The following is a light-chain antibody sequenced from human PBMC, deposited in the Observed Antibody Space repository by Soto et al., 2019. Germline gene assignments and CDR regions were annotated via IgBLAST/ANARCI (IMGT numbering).Light chain of an antibody. J-gene: IGKJ1*01. CDR2: GAS. CDR3: QHYGSSRT. Sequence: EIVLTQSPSTLSLSPGEGATLSCRASQSVRSTYLAWYQQKPGQAPRLLIYGASSRATGIPDRFSGSGSGTDFTLTISRLEPEDFAVYYCQHYGSSRTFGQGIKVEIK. V-gene: IGKV3-20*01. CDR1: QSVRSTY.